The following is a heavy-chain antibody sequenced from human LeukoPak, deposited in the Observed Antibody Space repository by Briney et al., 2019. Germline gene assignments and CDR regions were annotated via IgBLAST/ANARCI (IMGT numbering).Heavy chain of an antibody. CDR1: GFTFSSNY. Sequence: GGSLRLSCAASGFTFSSNYMTWVRQAPGKGLECVAVIHTGGETYYADSVKGRFTISRDNAKNSLYLQMNSLRAEDTAVYYCAELGITMIGGVWGKGTTVTISS. J-gene: IGHJ6*04. V-gene: IGHV3-66*01. D-gene: IGHD3-10*02. CDR2: IHTGGET. CDR3: AELGITMIGGV.